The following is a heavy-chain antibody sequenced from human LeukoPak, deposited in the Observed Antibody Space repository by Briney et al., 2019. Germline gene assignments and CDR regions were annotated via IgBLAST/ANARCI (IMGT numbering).Heavy chain of an antibody. D-gene: IGHD2-2*01. CDR3: ARDYCSSTSCNTFDI. CDR1: GGSVSSGSYY. V-gene: IGHV4-61*01. J-gene: IGHJ3*02. CDR2: IYYSGST. Sequence: SETLSLTCTVSGGSVSSGSYYWSWIRQPPGKGLEWIGYIYYSGSTNYNPSLKSRVTISVDTSKNQFSLELSSVTAADTAVYYCARDYCSSTSCNTFDIWGQGAMVTVSS.